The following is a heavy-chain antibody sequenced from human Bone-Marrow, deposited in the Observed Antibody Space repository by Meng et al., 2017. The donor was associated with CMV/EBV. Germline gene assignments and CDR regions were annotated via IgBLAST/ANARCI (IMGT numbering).Heavy chain of an antibody. CDR2: IKEDGSEK. CDR1: GFTYSSFW. J-gene: IGHJ4*02. CDR3: AKDIDGYMSFDY. Sequence: GESLKISCAASGFTYSSFWMTWVRQAPGKGLEWVANIKEDGSEKYYVDSVKGRFTISRDNSKDSLYLQMNSLRAEDTAFYYCAKDIDGYMSFDYWGQGTLVTVSS. V-gene: IGHV3-7*03. D-gene: IGHD5-24*01.